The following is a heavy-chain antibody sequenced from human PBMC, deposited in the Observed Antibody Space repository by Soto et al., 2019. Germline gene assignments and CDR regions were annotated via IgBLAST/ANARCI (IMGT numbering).Heavy chain of an antibody. J-gene: IGHJ4*02. D-gene: IGHD4-17*01. V-gene: IGHV3-33*01. CDR3: ASDASYGDFLEVDY. Sequence: QVQLVESGGGVVQPGRSLRLSCAASGFTFSSYGMHWVRQAPGKGLEWVAVIWYDGSNKYYADSVKGRFTISRDNSKNTLYLQMNSLRAEDTAVYYCASDASYGDFLEVDYWGQGTLVTVSS. CDR1: GFTFSSYG. CDR2: IWYDGSNK.